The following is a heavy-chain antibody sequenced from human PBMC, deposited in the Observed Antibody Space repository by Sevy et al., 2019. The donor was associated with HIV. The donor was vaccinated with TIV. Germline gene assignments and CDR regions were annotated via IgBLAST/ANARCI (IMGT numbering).Heavy chain of an antibody. CDR2: MNPNSGNT. J-gene: IGHJ5*02. D-gene: IGHD2-2*03. Sequence: ASVKVSCKASGYTFTNYDINWVRQATGQGLEWMGWMNPNSGNTGYAQKFQGRVTMTRNTSISTAYMELSSLRSEDTAVYYCARGTVLLGIVVVPAARGRFDPWGQGTLVTVSS. CDR1: GYTFTNYD. V-gene: IGHV1-8*01. CDR3: ARGTVLLGIVVVPAARGRFDP.